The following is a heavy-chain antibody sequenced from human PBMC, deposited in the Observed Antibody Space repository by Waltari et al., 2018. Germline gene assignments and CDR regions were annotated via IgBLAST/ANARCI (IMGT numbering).Heavy chain of an antibody. Sequence: QVQLVESGGGVVQPGRSLRLSCAASGFTFSSYGMHWVRQAPGKGLEWVAVIWYDGSNKYYADSVKGRFTISRDNAKNSLYLQMNSLRAEDTALYYCAKAGYTPDAFDIWGQGTMVTVSS. CDR1: GFTFSSYG. D-gene: IGHD1-1*01. J-gene: IGHJ3*02. CDR3: AKAGYTPDAFDI. CDR2: IWYDGSNK. V-gene: IGHV3-33*03.